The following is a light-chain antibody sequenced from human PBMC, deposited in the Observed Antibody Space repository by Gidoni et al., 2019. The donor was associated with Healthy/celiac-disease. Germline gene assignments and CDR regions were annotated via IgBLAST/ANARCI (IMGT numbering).Light chain of an antibody. J-gene: IGKJ5*01. CDR2: DAS. CDR3: QQYDNRRG. Sequence: DIQMTQSPSSLSASVGDRVTITCQARQDISNYLNWYQQKPGKAPKLLIYDASNLETGVPSRFSGSGSWTDFTFTISSLQPEDIATYYCQQYDNRRGFGQGTRLEIK. V-gene: IGKV1-33*01. CDR1: QDISNY.